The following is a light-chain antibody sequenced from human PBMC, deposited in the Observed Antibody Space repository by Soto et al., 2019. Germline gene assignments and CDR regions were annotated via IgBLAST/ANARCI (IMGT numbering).Light chain of an antibody. CDR3: GAWDRSLSGGI. CDR2: ENN. J-gene: IGLJ2*01. Sequence: QAVVTQPPSVSAAPGQKVTISCSGSSSNIGTYYVSWYQQFPGSAPKLLIHENNKRPSGIPDRFSGSKSGTSATLDITGLQTGDEAVYYCGAWDRSLSGGIFGGGTQLTVL. V-gene: IGLV1-51*02. CDR1: SSNIGTYY.